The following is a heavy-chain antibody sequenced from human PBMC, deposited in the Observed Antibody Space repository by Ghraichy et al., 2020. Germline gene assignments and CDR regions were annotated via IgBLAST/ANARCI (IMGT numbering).Heavy chain of an antibody. CDR3: VRARQYSYGPFDS. V-gene: IGHV4-39*01. CDR2: IYFTGTT. D-gene: IGHD3-10*01. CDR1: GASISSSGYH. Sequence: SETLSLTCTVSGASISSSGYHWGWVRQAPGKGLEWIGSIYFTGTTSYNPSLRSRVTMSVDTPKKQFSLKLSSVTAADTSVYSCVRARQYSYGPFDSWGQGILVSVSS. J-gene: IGHJ4*02.